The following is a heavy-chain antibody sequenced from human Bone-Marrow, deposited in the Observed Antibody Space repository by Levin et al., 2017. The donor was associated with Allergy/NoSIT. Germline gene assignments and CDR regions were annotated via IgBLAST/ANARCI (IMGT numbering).Heavy chain of an antibody. J-gene: IGHJ3*02. D-gene: IGHD3-22*01. Sequence: GGSLRLSCAASGFTFSDYYMSWIRQAPGKGLEWVSYISSSSSYTNYADSVKGRFTISRDNAKNSLYLQMNSLRAEDTAVYYCARDSNYYDSSGQEDAFDIWGQGTMVTVSS. CDR1: GFTFSDYY. V-gene: IGHV3-11*05. CDR2: ISSSSSYT. CDR3: ARDSNYYDSSGQEDAFDI.